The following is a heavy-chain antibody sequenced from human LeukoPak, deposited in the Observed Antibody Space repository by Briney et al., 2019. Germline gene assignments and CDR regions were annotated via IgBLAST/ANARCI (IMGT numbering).Heavy chain of an antibody. Sequence: GGSLRLSCAASGFTFSSYWMSWVRQAPGKGLEWVANIKQDGSEKYYVDSVKGRFTISRDNAKNSLYLQMNSLRAEDTAVYYCARESTIFNILLMVYANDYWGQGTLVTVPS. CDR3: ARESTIFNILLMVYANDY. D-gene: IGHD2-8*01. V-gene: IGHV3-7*01. CDR1: GFTFSSYW. CDR2: IKQDGSEK. J-gene: IGHJ4*02.